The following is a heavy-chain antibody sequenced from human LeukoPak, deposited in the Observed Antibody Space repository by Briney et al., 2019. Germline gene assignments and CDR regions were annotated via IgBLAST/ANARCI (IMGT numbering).Heavy chain of an antibody. CDR1: GGPFNGYY. J-gene: IGHJ5*02. D-gene: IGHD3-10*01. V-gene: IGHV4-34*01. CDR2: INHSGST. CDR3: ARDSGTTGEVKFDP. Sequence: SETLSLTCAVYGGPFNGYYWSWIRQPPGKGLEWIGEINHSGSTNYNPSLKSRVTISVDTSKNQFSLKLSSVIAADTAVYYCARDSGTTGEVKFDPWGQGTLVTVSS.